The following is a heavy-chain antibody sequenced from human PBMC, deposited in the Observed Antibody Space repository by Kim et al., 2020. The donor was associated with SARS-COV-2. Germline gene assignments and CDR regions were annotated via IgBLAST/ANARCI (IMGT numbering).Heavy chain of an antibody. J-gene: IGHJ4*02. CDR1: GGTFSSYT. V-gene: IGHV1-69*04. Sequence: SVKVSCKASGGTFSSYTISWVRQAPGQGLEWMGRIIPILGIANYAQKFQGRVTITADKSTSTAYMELSSLRAEDTAVYYCAREGYGGNVMDFDYWGQGTLVTVSS. CDR3: AREGYGGNVMDFDY. CDR2: IIPILGIA. D-gene: IGHD4-17*01.